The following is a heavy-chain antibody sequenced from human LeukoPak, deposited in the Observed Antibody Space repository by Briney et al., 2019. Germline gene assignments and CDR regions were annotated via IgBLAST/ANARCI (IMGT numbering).Heavy chain of an antibody. Sequence: GGSLRLSCAASGFTFSSYGMHWVRQAPGKGLEWVAFIRYDGSNKYYADSVKGRFTISRDNSKNTLYLQMNSLRAEDTAVYYCARGQLVVPAAVRYWGQGTLVTVSS. CDR1: GFTFSSYG. CDR3: ARGQLVVPAAVRY. J-gene: IGHJ4*02. V-gene: IGHV3-30*02. D-gene: IGHD2-2*01. CDR2: IRYDGSNK.